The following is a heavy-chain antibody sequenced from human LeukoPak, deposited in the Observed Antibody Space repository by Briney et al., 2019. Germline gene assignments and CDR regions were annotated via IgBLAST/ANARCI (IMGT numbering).Heavy chain of an antibody. CDR3: AIMHPYYDGSGYWVQ. CDR1: GFTFSSYA. CDR2: ISTSGGSS. D-gene: IGHD3-22*01. V-gene: IGHV3-23*01. J-gene: IGHJ4*02. Sequence: GGSLRLSCAAPGFTFSSYAMSWVRQAPGKGLGWVSGISTSGGSSSYADSVKGRFTISRDNPRNTLYMQMNSLRAEDTALYYCAIMHPYYDGSGYWVQWGQGTLVTVSS.